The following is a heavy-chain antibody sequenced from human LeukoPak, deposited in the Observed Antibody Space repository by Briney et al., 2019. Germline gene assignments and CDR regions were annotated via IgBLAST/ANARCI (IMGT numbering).Heavy chain of an antibody. Sequence: GGSLRLSCAVSGMTLSNYGMSWVRQAPGKGLEWVSGSADNTYYADSVKGRFTISRDNSKNTLYLQMNSLRVEDTAVYYCAKVRNTTTWYLGDWGQGTLVTVSS. CDR1: GMTLSNYG. D-gene: IGHD6-13*01. J-gene: IGHJ4*02. CDR3: AKVRNTTTWYLGD. CDR2: SADNT. V-gene: IGHV3-23*01.